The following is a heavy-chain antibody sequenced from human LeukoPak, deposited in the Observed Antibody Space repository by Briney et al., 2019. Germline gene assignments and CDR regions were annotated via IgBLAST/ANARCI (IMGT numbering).Heavy chain of an antibody. CDR2: ISSSSSYT. D-gene: IGHD5-18*01. V-gene: IGHV3-21*05. CDR3: AREGYSYGHHY. J-gene: IGHJ4*02. CDR1: GFTFSSYG. Sequence: GGSLRLSCAASGFTFSSYGMNWVRQAPGKGLEWVSYISSSSSYTNYADSVKGRFTISRDNAKNSLYLQMNSLRAEDTAVYYCAREGYSYGHHYWGQGTLVTVSS.